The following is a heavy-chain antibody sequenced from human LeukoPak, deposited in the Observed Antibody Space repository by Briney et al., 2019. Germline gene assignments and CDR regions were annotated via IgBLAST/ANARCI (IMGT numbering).Heavy chain of an antibody. CDR3: ARGDCSSTICYSPMDV. D-gene: IGHD2-2*01. CDR1: GASISSSF. J-gene: IGHJ6*03. Sequence: SETLSLTCTVSGASISSSFWTWIRQSPGKELEWLAYIYYTGSTNLNPSLKSRLTISVDTSKNQFSLKVSSVTAADTAVYYCARGDCSSTICYSPMDVWGKGTTVTVSS. V-gene: IGHV4-59*08. CDR2: IYYTGST.